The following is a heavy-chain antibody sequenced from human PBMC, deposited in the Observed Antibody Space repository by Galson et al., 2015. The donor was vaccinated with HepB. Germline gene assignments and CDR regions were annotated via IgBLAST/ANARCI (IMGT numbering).Heavy chain of an antibody. J-gene: IGHJ6*03. CDR1: GGSISSGGYY. CDR3: AREARGEYYYYYMDV. CDR2: IYHSGST. D-gene: IGHD3-10*01. Sequence: TLSLTCTVSGGSISSGGYYWSWIRQHPGKGLEWIGYIYHSGSTYYNPSLKSRVTISVDTSKNQFSLKLSSVTAADTAVYYCAREARGEYYYYYMDVWGKGTTVTVSS. V-gene: IGHV4-31*03.